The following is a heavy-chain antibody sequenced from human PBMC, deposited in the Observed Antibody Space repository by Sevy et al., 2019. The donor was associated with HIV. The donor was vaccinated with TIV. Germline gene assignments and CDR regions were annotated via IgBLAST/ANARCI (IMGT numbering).Heavy chain of an antibody. CDR1: GGSITNYY. D-gene: IGHD6-13*01. CDR2: IHSSGNT. Sequence: SETLPLTCTVSGGSITNYYWGWIRQPPGMRLEWIGYIHSSGNTNSNPSLRSRVTISVATSTNHVSLNLNSVTAADTAVYYCARYMGSGTSFDYWGQGTLVTVSS. CDR3: ARYMGSGTSFDY. J-gene: IGHJ4*02. V-gene: IGHV4-59*13.